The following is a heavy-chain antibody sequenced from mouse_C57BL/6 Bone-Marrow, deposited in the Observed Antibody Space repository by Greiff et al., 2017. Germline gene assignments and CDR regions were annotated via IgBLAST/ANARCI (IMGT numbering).Heavy chain of an antibody. V-gene: IGHV3-6*01. CDR1: GYSITSGYY. J-gene: IGHJ4*01. CDR3: ATYHYYAMDY. CDR2: ISYDGSN. Sequence: EVQLQQSGPGLVKPSQSLSLTCSVTGYSITSGYYWNWIRQFPGNKLEWMGYISYDGSNNYNPSLKNRISITRDTSKNQFFLKLNSVTTEDTATYYCATYHYYAMDYWGQGTSVTVSS.